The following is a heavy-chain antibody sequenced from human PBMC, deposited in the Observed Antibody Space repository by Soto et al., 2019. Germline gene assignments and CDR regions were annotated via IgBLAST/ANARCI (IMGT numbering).Heavy chain of an antibody. CDR3: ARGFPQNLGYCSSTSCSDFDY. J-gene: IGHJ4*02. V-gene: IGHV3-48*02. D-gene: IGHD2-2*01. Sequence: GGSLRLSCAASGFTFSSYSMNWVRQAPGKGLEWVSYISSSSSTIYYADSVKGRFTISRDNAKNSLYLQMNSLRDEDTAVYYCARGFPQNLGYCSSTSCSDFDYWGQGTLVTVSS. CDR2: ISSSSSTI. CDR1: GFTFSSYS.